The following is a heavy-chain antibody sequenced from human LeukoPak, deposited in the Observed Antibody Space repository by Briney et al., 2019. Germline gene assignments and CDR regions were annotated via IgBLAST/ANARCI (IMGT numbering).Heavy chain of an antibody. CDR2: IYHSGST. CDR1: GYPISSGYY. Sequence: SETLSLTCTVSGYPISSGYYWGWIRQPPGKGLEWIGNIYHSGSTYYNPSLKSRVTISVDTSKNQFSLKLSSVTAADTAVYYCGRPLSYYSDSSGDDAFDIWGQGTMVTVSS. V-gene: IGHV4-38-2*02. D-gene: IGHD3-22*01. CDR3: GRPLSYYSDSSGDDAFDI. J-gene: IGHJ3*02.